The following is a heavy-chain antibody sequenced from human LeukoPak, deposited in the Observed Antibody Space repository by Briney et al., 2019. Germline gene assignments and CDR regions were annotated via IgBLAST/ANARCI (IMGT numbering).Heavy chain of an antibody. Sequence: SETLSLTCTVSGGSISSSSYYWGWIRQHPGKGLEWIGYIYYSGSTYYNPSLKSRVSATMSVETSKNQFSLKLSSVTAADTAVYYCARGDPNLDFWGQGTLVTVSS. J-gene: IGHJ4*02. D-gene: IGHD2-21*02. V-gene: IGHV4-31*03. CDR3: ARGDPNLDF. CDR2: IYYSGST. CDR1: GGSISSSSYY.